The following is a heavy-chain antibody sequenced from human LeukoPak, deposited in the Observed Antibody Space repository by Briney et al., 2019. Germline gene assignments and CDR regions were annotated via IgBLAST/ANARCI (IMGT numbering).Heavy chain of an antibody. CDR3: AREGGIAAAGYDY. Sequence: GGSLRLSCAASGFTFTGYAMDWVRQAPGRGLEWVAVISFDGGNEYCADSVKGRFTISRDNSKNTLFLQMNSLRPEDTAVYYCAREGGIAAAGYDYWGQGTLVTVSS. V-gene: IGHV3-30-3*01. CDR1: GFTFTGYA. J-gene: IGHJ4*02. CDR2: ISFDGGNE. D-gene: IGHD6-13*01.